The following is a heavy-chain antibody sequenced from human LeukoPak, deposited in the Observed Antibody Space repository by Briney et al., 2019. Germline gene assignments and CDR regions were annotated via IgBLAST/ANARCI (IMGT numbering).Heavy chain of an antibody. CDR1: GFTFSSYA. CDR3: ARGSLLAFDI. CDR2: IWSDGTNK. J-gene: IGHJ3*02. V-gene: IGHV3-33*01. Sequence: GRTLRLSCAASGFTFSSYAMHWVRQAPGKGLEWVAVIWSDGTNKYYSDSVKGRFTISRDNSKNTLYLQMNSLRAEDTAVYYCARGSLLAFDIWGQGTMVTVSS.